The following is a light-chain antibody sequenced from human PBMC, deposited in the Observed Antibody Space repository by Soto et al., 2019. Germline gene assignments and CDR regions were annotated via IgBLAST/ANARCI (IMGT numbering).Light chain of an antibody. CDR1: QSVSSN. Sequence: EIVMTQSAATLSVSPGERATLSCRASQSVSSNLAWYQQKRGQGPRLLIYGASTRATGIPARFSGSGSGTEFTLTISTLQSEDFAVYYCHQYNNWPLWTFGQGTKVEIK. CDR2: GAS. V-gene: IGKV3-15*01. CDR3: HQYNNWPLWT. J-gene: IGKJ1*01.